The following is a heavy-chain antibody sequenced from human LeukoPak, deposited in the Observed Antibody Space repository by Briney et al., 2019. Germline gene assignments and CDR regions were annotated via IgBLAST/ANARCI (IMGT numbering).Heavy chain of an antibody. V-gene: IGHV3-23*01. J-gene: IGHJ4*02. Sequence: GGSLRLSCAASGFTFSSYAMSWVRQAPGKGLEWVSAISGSGGSTYYADSVKGRFTISRDNSKNTLYLQMTSLRAEDTAVYYCAKDRRIAVAGYLDYWGQGTLVTVSS. CDR1: GFTFSSYA. CDR3: AKDRRIAVAGYLDY. D-gene: IGHD6-19*01. CDR2: ISGSGGST.